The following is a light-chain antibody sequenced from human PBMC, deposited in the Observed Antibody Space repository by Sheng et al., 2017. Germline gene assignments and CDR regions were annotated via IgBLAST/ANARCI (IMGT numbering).Light chain of an antibody. CDR3: HQYARSPQT. CDR1: QSVSSN. CDR2: DAS. J-gene: IGKJ2*01. V-gene: IGKV3D-15*01. Sequence: EIVMTQSPATLSVSPGERATLSCRASQSVSSNLAWYQQKPGQAPRLLIYDASNRAIDIPARFSGSGSGTDFTLTISSLEPEDFAVYYCHQYARSPQTFGQGTRLEI.